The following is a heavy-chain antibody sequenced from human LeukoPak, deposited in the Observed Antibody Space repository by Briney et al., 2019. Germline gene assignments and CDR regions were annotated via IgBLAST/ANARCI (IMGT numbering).Heavy chain of an antibody. J-gene: IGHJ2*01. Sequence: GGSLRLSCTVAGFTVSSTYMTWVRQAPEKGLEWVSIIYSGGNTYYADSVSGRFTISRDNSKNTVYLQMNGLRADDTAVYYCARSHILGYWYFDLWGRGTLVTVSS. CDR1: GFTVSSTY. D-gene: IGHD1-26*01. CDR3: ARSHILGYWYFDL. CDR2: IYSGGNT. V-gene: IGHV3-53*01.